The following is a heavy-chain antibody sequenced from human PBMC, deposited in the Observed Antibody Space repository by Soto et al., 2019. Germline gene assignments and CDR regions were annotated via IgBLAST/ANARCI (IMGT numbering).Heavy chain of an antibody. CDR3: ARDVAGLPSINFYGTFDY. CDR2: ISGSGANT. D-gene: IGHD1-1*01. CDR1: GFTFSSYA. J-gene: IGHJ4*02. Sequence: PGGSLRLSCAASGFTFSSYAMSWVRQAPGKGLEWVSAISGSGANTYYTDSVQGRFTVSRDNSKNTLYLQMNSLRAEGTALYYCARDVAGLPSINFYGTFDYWGQGTLVTVSS. V-gene: IGHV3-23*01.